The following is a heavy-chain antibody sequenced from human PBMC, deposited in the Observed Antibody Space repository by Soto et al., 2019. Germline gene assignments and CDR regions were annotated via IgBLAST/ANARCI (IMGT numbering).Heavy chain of an antibody. V-gene: IGHV4-34*01. CDR1: GGSFSGYY. Sequence: SETLSLTCAVYGGSFSGYYWSWIRQPPGKGLEWIGEINHSGSTNYNPSLKSRVTISVDTSKNQFSLKLSSVTAADTAVYYCARGVYYDSSGSLSYFDYWGQGTLVTVSS. D-gene: IGHD3-22*01. CDR2: INHSGST. J-gene: IGHJ4*02. CDR3: ARGVYYDSSGSLSYFDY.